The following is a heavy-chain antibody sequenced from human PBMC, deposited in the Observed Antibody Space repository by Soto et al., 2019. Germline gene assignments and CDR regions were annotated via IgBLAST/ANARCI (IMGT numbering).Heavy chain of an antibody. D-gene: IGHD3-10*01. CDR1: GYTFTSYG. CDR2: ISAYNGNT. Sequence: QVQLVQSGAEVKKPGASVKVSCKASGYTFTSYGISWVRQAPGQGLEWMGWISAYNGNTNYAQKLQGRVTMTTDTSTSTAYMELRSLRSDNTAVYYCARDPDYYYGSGSDNWFDPWGQGTLVTVSS. CDR3: ARDPDYYYGSGSDNWFDP. V-gene: IGHV1-18*01. J-gene: IGHJ5*02.